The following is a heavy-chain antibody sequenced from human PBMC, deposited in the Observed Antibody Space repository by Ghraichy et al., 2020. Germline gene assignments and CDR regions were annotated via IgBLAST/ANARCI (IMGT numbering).Heavy chain of an antibody. CDR3: GRFRPFDY. J-gene: IGHJ4*02. V-gene: IGHV3-7*01. Sequence: GGSLRLSCATSGFTFTSYWMCWGRQAPGKGLGWVANINQDGSGKYYVESVKGRFDISRDNAKDSLYLQIDSLRADDTAVYYCGRFRPFDYLGQGTLITVSS. CDR1: GFTFTSYW. CDR2: INQDGSGK.